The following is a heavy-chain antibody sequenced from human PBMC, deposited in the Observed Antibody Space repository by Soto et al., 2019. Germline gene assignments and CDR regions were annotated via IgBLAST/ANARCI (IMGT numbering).Heavy chain of an antibody. V-gene: IGHV3-30*18. CDR1: GFTFSSYG. CDR2: ISYDGSNK. CDR3: AKDSGGSLGY. J-gene: IGHJ4*02. Sequence: GGSLRLSCAASGFTFSSYGMHWVRQAPGKGLEWVAVISYDGSNKYYADSVKGRFTISRDNSKNTLYLQMNSLRAEDTAVYYCAKDSGGSLGYWGQGTLVTVSS. D-gene: IGHD3-16*01.